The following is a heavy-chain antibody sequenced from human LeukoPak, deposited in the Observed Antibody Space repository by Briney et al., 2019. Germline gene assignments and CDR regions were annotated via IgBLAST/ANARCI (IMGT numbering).Heavy chain of an antibody. J-gene: IGHJ4*02. V-gene: IGHV1-3*01. D-gene: IGHD3-10*01. CDR2: INAGNGNT. Sequence: ASVKVSCKASGYTFTSYAMHWVRQAPGQRLERMGWINAGNGNTKYSQKFQGRVTITRDTSASTAYMELSSLRSEDTAVYYCARSKLLWFGELLHFDYWGQGTLVTVSS. CDR1: GYTFTSYA. CDR3: ARSKLLWFGELLHFDY.